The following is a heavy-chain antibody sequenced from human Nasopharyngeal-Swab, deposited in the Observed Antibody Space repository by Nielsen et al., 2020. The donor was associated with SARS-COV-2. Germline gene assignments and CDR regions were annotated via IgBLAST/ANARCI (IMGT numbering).Heavy chain of an antibody. Sequence: SETLSLTCAVYGGSFSGYYWSWIRQPPGKGLEWIGEINHSGSTNYNPSLKSRVTISVDTSKNQFSLKLSSVTAADTAVYYCARGQRDFWSGHYFDYWGQGTLVTVSS. CDR1: GGSFSGYY. J-gene: IGHJ4*02. CDR3: ARGQRDFWSGHYFDY. V-gene: IGHV4-34*01. D-gene: IGHD3-3*01. CDR2: INHSGST.